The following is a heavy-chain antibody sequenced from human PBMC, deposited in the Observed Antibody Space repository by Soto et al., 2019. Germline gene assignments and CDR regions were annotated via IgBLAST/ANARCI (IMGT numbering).Heavy chain of an antibody. V-gene: IGHV1-69*01. CDR2: IIPIFGTA. J-gene: IGHJ5*02. D-gene: IGHD5-12*01. CDR1: GGTFSSYA. Sequence: QVQLVQSGAEVKKPGSSVKVSCKASGGTFSSYAISWVRHAPGQGLEWMGGIIPIFGTANYAQKFQGRVTITADESTSTAYMELSSLRSEDTAVYYCARAKPIYSGYDYSAFNWFDPWGQGTLVTVSS. CDR3: ARAKPIYSGYDYSAFNWFDP.